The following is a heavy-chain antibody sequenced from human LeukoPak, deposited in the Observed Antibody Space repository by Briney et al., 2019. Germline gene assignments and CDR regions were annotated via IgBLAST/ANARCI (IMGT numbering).Heavy chain of an antibody. CDR3: AKWGCSGGSCYPFDY. CDR1: GFTFSIYG. CDR2: IRYDGSYK. V-gene: IGHV3-30*02. D-gene: IGHD2-15*01. Sequence: PGGSLRLSCAASGFTFSIYGMHWVRQAPGQGLEWVAFIRYDGSYKYYVDSVKGRFTISRDNSKNTLYLQMNSLRAEDTAVYYCAKWGCSGGSCYPFDYWGQGTLVTVSS. J-gene: IGHJ4*02.